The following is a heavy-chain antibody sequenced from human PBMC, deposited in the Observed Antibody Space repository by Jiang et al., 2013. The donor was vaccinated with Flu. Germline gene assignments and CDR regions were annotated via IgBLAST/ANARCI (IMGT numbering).Heavy chain of an antibody. Sequence: GSGGSTHYADSVKGRFTISRDNSKNTVYLQMNSLRAEDTAVYYCASVTTAFYTYGMDVWGQGTTVTVSS. D-gene: IGHD4-17*01. CDR2: GSGGST. CDR3: ASVTTAFYTYGMDV. J-gene: IGHJ6*02. V-gene: IGHV3-23*01.